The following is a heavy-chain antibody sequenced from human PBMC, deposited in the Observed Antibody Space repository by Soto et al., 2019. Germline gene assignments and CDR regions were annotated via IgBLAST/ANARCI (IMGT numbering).Heavy chain of an antibody. D-gene: IGHD2-21*01. CDR3: ARTLFYFESSGHCPFDT. CDR1: TGTFTSYG. CDR2: TIPIFATT. J-gene: IGHJ5*02. V-gene: IGHV1-69*01. Sequence: HLVQSGPEVTKPGSSVKVSCKISTGTFTSYGINWVRQVPGQGLEWMGATIPIFATTTYAQKFQDRVTITADESTGTSYLELRSLTSDDSAMYYCARTLFYFESSGHCPFDTWGQATLFTVS.